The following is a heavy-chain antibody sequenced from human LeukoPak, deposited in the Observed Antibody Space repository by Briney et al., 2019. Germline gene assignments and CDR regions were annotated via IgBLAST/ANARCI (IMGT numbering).Heavy chain of an antibody. CDR1: GFTFSSYS. J-gene: IGHJ6*02. Sequence: GGSLRLSCAASGFTFSSYSMNWVRQAPGKGLEWVSSISSSSSYIYYADSVKGRFTISRDNAKDSLCLQMNSLRTEDTAVYYCARDPSLRYFDWLLLSHYYYYGMDVWGQGTTVTVSS. D-gene: IGHD3-9*01. CDR2: ISSSSSYI. V-gene: IGHV3-21*01. CDR3: ARDPSLRYFDWLLLSHYYYYGMDV.